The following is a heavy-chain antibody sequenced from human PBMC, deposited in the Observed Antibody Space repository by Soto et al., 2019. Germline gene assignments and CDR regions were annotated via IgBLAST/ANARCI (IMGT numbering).Heavy chain of an antibody. Sequence: GGSLRLSCAASGFTFNIYAMTWVRQAPGKGLEWVSTTGATGRTTYYSDSVKGRFTVSRDNSKNTLDLQTSNLRAEDTAVYYCATVHNTSRSFDYWGQGTLVTVSS. CDR2: TGATGRTT. D-gene: IGHD1-20*01. V-gene: IGHV3-23*01. J-gene: IGHJ4*02. CDR1: GFTFNIYA. CDR3: ATVHNTSRSFDY.